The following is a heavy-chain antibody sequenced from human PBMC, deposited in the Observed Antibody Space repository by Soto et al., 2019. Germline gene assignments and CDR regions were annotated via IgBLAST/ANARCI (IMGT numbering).Heavy chain of an antibody. CDR3: AKDGSWDGGGGES. Sequence: QVQLVQSGAEVKKPGSSVKVSCSASGVTFSSYAFTWLLQAPGQGLEWMGNIIPVFRTSTYAQRFQGRLTISADESTNTVSMELSSLRSEDTAVYFCAKDGSWDGGGGESWGQGTLVIVYS. J-gene: IGHJ4*02. CDR2: IIPVFRTS. V-gene: IGHV1-69*18. D-gene: IGHD3-16*01. CDR1: GVTFSSYA.